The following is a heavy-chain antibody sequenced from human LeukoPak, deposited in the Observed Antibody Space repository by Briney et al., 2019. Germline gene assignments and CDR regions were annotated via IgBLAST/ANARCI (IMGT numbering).Heavy chain of an antibody. Sequence: HPGGSLRLSCAASGFTFSSYAMSSVRQPPGKRLDCLSAISGRRRTTHYADTVKGPFTISIENSKNTLYLQMNSLRAGDTAVYYCAKDLGGYDYVGYWGQGTLVTVCS. CDR3: AKDLGGYDYVGY. D-gene: IGHD5-12*01. CDR2: ISGRRRTT. J-gene: IGHJ4*02. CDR1: GFTFSSYA. V-gene: IGHV3-23*01.